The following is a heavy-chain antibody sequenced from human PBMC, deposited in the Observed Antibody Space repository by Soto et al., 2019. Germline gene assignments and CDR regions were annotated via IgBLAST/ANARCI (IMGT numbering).Heavy chain of an antibody. Sequence: PGGSLRLSCAASGFTFSSYWMSWVRQAPGKGLEWVANIKQDGSEKYYVDSVKGRFTISRDNAKNSLYLQMNSLRAEDTAVYYCARGILWFGELLPDWFDPRGQGTLVTVSS. CDR2: IKQDGSEK. CDR3: ARGILWFGELLPDWFDP. J-gene: IGHJ5*02. V-gene: IGHV3-7*01. D-gene: IGHD3-10*01. CDR1: GFTFSSYW.